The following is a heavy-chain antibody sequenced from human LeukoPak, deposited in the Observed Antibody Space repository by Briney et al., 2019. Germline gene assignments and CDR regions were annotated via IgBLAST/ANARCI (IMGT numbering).Heavy chain of an antibody. Sequence: AGGSLRLSCAASGFTFSDYAMSWVRQAPGQGLEWVSTISDDGSGTYYADSVKGRFTISRDNSKNTLYLQTNSLRAEDTALYYCARGGDDSSGYPYYSGMDVWGQGTTVTVSS. J-gene: IGHJ6*02. D-gene: IGHD3-22*01. CDR2: ISDDGSGT. CDR1: GFTFSDYA. CDR3: ARGGDDSSGYPYYSGMDV. V-gene: IGHV3-23*01.